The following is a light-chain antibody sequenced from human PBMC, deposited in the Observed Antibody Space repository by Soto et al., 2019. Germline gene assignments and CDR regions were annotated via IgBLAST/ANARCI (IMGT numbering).Light chain of an antibody. J-gene: IGLJ3*02. CDR3: GTWDSSLSAGV. Sequence: QSVLTQPPSVSAAPGQTVTISCSGSSSNIGNNYVSWYQQLPGTAPKLLIYENNLRPSGIPDRFSGSKSGTSATLGITGLQTGDEADYYRGTWDSSLSAGVFGGGTKLTVL. V-gene: IGLV1-51*02. CDR2: ENN. CDR1: SSNIGNNY.